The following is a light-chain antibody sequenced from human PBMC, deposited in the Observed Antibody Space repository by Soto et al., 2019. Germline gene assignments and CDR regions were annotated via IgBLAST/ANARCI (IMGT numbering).Light chain of an antibody. CDR1: SSDVGSYNL. J-gene: IGLJ1*01. V-gene: IGLV2-23*01. CDR3: CSYVDSTTSSV. CDR2: EGS. Sequence: QSVLTQPASVSGSPGQSITISCTGTSSDVGSYNLVSWYQQHPGTAPKLMIYEGSKRPSGISNRFSGSKSGNAASLTISGLQAEDEADYYCCSYVDSTTSSVFGTGTKATGL.